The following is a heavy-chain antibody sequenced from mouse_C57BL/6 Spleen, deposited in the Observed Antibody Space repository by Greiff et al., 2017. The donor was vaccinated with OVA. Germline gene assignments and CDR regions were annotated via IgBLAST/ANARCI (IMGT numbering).Heavy chain of an antibody. CDR3: ATYGSRALHWYFDV. V-gene: IGHV1-69*01. Sequence: QVQLQQPGAELVMPGASVKLSCKASGYTFTSYWMHWVKQRPGQGLEWIGEIDPSDSYTKYNPKLQGKSTLTVDKSSNTAYLQLSRLTSETSSAYYGATYGSRALHWYFDVWGTGTTVTVSS. CDR2: IDPSDSYT. D-gene: IGHD1-1*01. J-gene: IGHJ1*03. CDR1: GYTFTSYW.